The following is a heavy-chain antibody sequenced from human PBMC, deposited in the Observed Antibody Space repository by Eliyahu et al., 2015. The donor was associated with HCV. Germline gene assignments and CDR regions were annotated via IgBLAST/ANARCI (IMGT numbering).Heavy chain of an antibody. CDR2: LYSGGMT. Sequence: EVQLVESGGGLIQPGGSLRLSCAASGFXVXSNCMIWVRQAPGKGLEWVSVLYSGGMTYYADSVKGRFTISRDDSKNTLXLQVNNLSAEDTAIYYCARASLMYCSSTSCYARAFDYWGRGTLVTVSS. CDR3: ARASLMYCSSTSCYARAFDY. CDR1: GFXVXSNC. J-gene: IGHJ4*02. V-gene: IGHV3-53*01. D-gene: IGHD2-2*01.